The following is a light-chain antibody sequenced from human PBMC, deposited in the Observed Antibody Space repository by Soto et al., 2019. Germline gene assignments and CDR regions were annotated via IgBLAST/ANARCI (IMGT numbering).Light chain of an antibody. J-gene: IGLJ1*01. CDR2: EVV. CDR1: KNDIGVYDF. V-gene: IGLV2-8*01. CDR3: KSYAGSNTYV. Sequence: QSVLTQPPSASGSPGQSVTISCTGTKNDIGVYDFVSWYQPHPGNAPRLIIYEVVQRPSGVPDRFCGSKSGNTASLTVSGLQAADEADYFCKSYAGSNTYVFGSGTKLTVL.